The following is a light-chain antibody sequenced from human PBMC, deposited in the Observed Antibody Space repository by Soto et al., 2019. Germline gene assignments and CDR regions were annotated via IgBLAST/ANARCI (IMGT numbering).Light chain of an antibody. Sequence: EIVLTQSPGTLSLSPGERATLSCRASQSVSSSYLAWYQQKPGQAPRLLIYGASSRATGIPARFSGSGSGTEFTLTISSLQSEDFAVYYCQQYNNWPITFGQGTRLDIK. J-gene: IGKJ5*01. CDR1: QSVSSSY. V-gene: IGKV3-15*01. CDR3: QQYNNWPIT. CDR2: GAS.